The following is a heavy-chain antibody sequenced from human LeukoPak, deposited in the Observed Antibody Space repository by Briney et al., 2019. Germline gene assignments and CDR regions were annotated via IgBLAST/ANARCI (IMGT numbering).Heavy chain of an antibody. D-gene: IGHD3-22*01. J-gene: IGHJ4*02. Sequence: APVKVSCKASGYTFTGYYMHWVRQAPGQGLEWMGRINPNSGGTNYAQKFQGRVTMTRDTSISTAYMELSRLRSDDTAVCYCGLDYYDSSGLDYWGQGTLVTVSS. CDR2: INPNSGGT. CDR1: GYTFTGYY. V-gene: IGHV1-2*06. CDR3: GLDYYDSSGLDY.